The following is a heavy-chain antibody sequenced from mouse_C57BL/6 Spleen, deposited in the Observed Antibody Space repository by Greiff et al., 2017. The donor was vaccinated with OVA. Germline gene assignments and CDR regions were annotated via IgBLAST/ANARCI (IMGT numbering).Heavy chain of an antibody. V-gene: IGHV3-1*01. Sequence: EVKLVESGPGMVKPSQSLSLTCTVTGYSITSGYDWHWIRHFPGNKLEWMGYISYSGSTNYNPSLKSRISITHDTSKNHFFLKLNSVTTEDTATYYCAREEGNDGYYGGYFDVWGTGTTVTVSS. CDR1: GYSITSGYD. D-gene: IGHD2-3*01. J-gene: IGHJ1*03. CDR3: AREEGNDGYYGGYFDV. CDR2: ISYSGST.